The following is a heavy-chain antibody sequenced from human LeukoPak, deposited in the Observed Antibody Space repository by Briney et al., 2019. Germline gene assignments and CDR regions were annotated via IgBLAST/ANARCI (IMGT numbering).Heavy chain of an antibody. J-gene: IGHJ4*02. Sequence: SETLSLTCAVYGGSFSGYYWSWIRQPPGKGLEWIGEINHSGSTNYNPSLKSRVTISVDTSKNQFSLKLSSVTAADTAVYYCARAPRGGYYDSSGYSGDYWGQGTLVTVSS. CDR2: INHSGST. CDR3: ARAPRGGYYDSSGYSGDY. D-gene: IGHD3-22*01. V-gene: IGHV4-34*01. CDR1: GGSFSGYY.